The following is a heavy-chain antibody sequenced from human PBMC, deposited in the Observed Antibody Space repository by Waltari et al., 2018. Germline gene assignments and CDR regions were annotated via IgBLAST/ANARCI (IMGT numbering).Heavy chain of an antibody. Sequence: QVQLQESGPGLVKPSETLSLTCAVSGYSISSGYYWGWIRQPPGKGLEWIGSLYHSGSTYYNPSHKSRVTISVDTSKNQFSLKLSSVTAADTAVYYCARDYGDERGYWYFDLWGRGTLVTVSS. CDR1: GYSISSGYY. CDR3: ARDYGDERGYWYFDL. CDR2: LYHSGST. J-gene: IGHJ2*01. V-gene: IGHV4-38-2*02. D-gene: IGHD4-17*01.